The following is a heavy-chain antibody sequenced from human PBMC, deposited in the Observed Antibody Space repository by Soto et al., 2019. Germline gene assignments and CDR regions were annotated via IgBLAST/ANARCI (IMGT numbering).Heavy chain of an antibody. J-gene: IGHJ3*02. CDR2: IYHSGST. CDR1: GGSISSSNW. CDR3: ARGYRSQDIVVVVAATNSAFDI. V-gene: IGHV4-4*02. D-gene: IGHD2-15*01. Sequence: PSETLSLTCAVSGGSISSSNWWSWVRQPPGKGLEWIGEIYHSGSTNYSPSLKSRVTISVDTSKNQFSLKLSSVTAADTAVYYCARGYRSQDIVVVVAATNSAFDIWGQGTMVTVSS.